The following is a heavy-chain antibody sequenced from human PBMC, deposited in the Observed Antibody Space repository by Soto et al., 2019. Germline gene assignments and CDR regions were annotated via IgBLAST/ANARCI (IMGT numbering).Heavy chain of an antibody. CDR2: IYDGSNK. CDR3: AKEVWSGPMDV. Sequence: QVQLVESGGGVVQPGRSLRLSCAASGFTFSSDGMHWVRQAPGKGLEWVAVIYDGSNKYYADSVKGRFTISRDNSKNTVYLQMNSLRAEDTAVYYCAKEVWSGPMDVWGQGTTVTVSS. D-gene: IGHD3-3*01. J-gene: IGHJ6*02. V-gene: IGHV3-30*18. CDR1: GFTFSSDG.